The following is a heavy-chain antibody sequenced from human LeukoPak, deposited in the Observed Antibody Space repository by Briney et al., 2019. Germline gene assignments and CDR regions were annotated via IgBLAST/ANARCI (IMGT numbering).Heavy chain of an antibody. Sequence: GGPLRLSCAAPGFIFSNFAISWFRQAPGKGLEWVSRISEIGDRTYYADSVRGRFTFSRDNSKKMWYLQINTREAEDRAEYYCANQSLHLMTGIGVDSWGQGTLVTVSS. CDR1: GFIFSNFA. CDR2: ISEIGDRT. CDR3: ANQSLHLMTGIGVDS. J-gene: IGHJ5*01. D-gene: IGHD1-14*01. V-gene: IGHV3-23*01.